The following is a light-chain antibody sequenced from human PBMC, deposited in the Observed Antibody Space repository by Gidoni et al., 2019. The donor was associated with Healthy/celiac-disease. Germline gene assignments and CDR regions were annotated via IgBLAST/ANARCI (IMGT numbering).Light chain of an antibody. CDR3: QQYGSTPGLT. Sequence: ILLTHSPATLSLSPVERGTLSCRAIQSVSSSYLAWYKQKPAQPPRSLIYGASSRAPASPDRCSGSGSGTDFTLTISRMEAEDYAVYYCQQYGSTPGLTFGGGTKVEIK. V-gene: IGKV3-20*01. CDR2: GAS. J-gene: IGKJ4*01. CDR1: QSVSSSY.